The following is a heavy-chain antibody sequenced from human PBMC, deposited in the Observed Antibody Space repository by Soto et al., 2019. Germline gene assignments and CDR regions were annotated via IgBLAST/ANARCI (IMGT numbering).Heavy chain of an antibody. CDR3: ARDIVVPAAMNAFDI. D-gene: IGHD2-2*01. CDR1: GFTFSSYW. CDR2: IKQDGSEK. Sequence: GGSLRLSCAASGFTFSSYWMSWVSQAPGKGLEWVANIKQDGSEKYYVDSVKGRFTISRDNAKNSLYLQMNSLRAEDTAVYYCARDIVVPAAMNAFDIWGQGTMVTVSS. J-gene: IGHJ3*02. V-gene: IGHV3-7*01.